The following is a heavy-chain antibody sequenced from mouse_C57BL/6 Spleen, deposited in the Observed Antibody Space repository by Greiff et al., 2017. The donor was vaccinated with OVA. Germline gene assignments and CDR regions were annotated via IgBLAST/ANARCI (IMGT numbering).Heavy chain of an antibody. J-gene: IGHJ2*01. CDR3: ARLEDYDRVYYFDY. V-gene: IGHV1-85*01. Sequence: QVQLKESGPELVKPGASVKLSCKASGYTFTSYDINWVKQRPGQGLEWIGWIYPRDGSTKYNEKFKGKATLTVDTSSSTAYMELHSLTSEDSAVYFCARLEDYDRVYYFDYWGQGTTLTVSS. CDR2: IYPRDGST. D-gene: IGHD2-4*01. CDR1: GYTFTSYD.